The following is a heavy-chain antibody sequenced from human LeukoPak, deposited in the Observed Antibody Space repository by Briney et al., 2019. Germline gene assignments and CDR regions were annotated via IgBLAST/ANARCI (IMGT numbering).Heavy chain of an antibody. J-gene: IGHJ4*02. CDR2: IYYSGST. D-gene: IGHD5-12*01. Sequence: SETLSLTCTVSGGSISSYYWSWIQQPPGKGLEWIGYIYYSGSTNYNPSLKSRVTISVDTSKNQFSLKLSSVTAADTAVYYCARHGATDIGYWGQGTLVTVSS. V-gene: IGHV4-59*08. CDR1: GGSISSYY. CDR3: ARHGATDIGY.